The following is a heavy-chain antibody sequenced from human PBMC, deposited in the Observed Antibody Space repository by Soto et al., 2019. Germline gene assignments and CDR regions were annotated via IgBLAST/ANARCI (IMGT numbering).Heavy chain of an antibody. V-gene: IGHV1-3*01. D-gene: IGHD2-15*01. CDR2: INAGNGNT. CDR3: ARDRKVVAATTFDY. Sequence: QVQLVQSGAEVKKPGASVKVSCKASGYTFTSYAMHWVRQAPGQRLEWMGWINAGNGNTKYSQKFQGRVTITRDTSASTAYMELRSLRSEDTAVYYCARDRKVVAATTFDYWGQGTLVTVSS. J-gene: IGHJ4*02. CDR1: GYTFTSYA.